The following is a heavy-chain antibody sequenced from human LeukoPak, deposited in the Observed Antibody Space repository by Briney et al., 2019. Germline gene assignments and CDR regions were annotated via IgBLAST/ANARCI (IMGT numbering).Heavy chain of an antibody. J-gene: IGHJ4*02. D-gene: IGHD3-22*01. CDR2: ISTSGESA. CDR1: GVSFSSYA. V-gene: IGHV3-23*01. Sequence: PGGSLRLSCPVSGVSFSSYALSWVRQAPGRGLEWVSVISTSGESAYYADSVKGRFTISTDNSKTTLYLQMTSLRAEDTAVYYCAKGRGSGYHYFDYWGQGTLVSVSS. CDR3: AKGRGSGYHYFDY.